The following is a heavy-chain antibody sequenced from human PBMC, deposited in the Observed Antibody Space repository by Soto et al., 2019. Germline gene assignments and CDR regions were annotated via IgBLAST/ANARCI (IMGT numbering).Heavy chain of an antibody. CDR1: GFTFSSYS. Sequence: GGSLRLSCAASGFTFSSYSMKWVGQAPGKGLEWVSYISSSSSTIYYADSVKGRFTISRDNAKNSLYLQMNSLRAEDTAVYYCARADSGYPNGYYYYGMDVWGQGTTVNVSS. CDR3: ARADSGYPNGYYYYGMDV. J-gene: IGHJ6*02. V-gene: IGHV3-48*01. D-gene: IGHD5-12*01. CDR2: ISSSSSTI.